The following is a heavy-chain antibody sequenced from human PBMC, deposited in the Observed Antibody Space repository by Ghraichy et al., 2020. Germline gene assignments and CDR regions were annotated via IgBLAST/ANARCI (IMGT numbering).Heavy chain of an antibody. CDR2: TYYSGST. J-gene: IGHJ6*02. V-gene: IGHV4-39*01. CDR3: AEGSLQRAAADSYYYFTMDV. Sequence: SETLSLTCIVSGGSVSSSSYYWVWIRQPPGKGLEWIGSTYYSGSTYYNSSLKSRVTISVDTSKNQISLMLSSVTAADTAVYFCAEGSLQRAAADSYYYFTMDVWGQGTTVTVSS. D-gene: IGHD6-13*01. CDR1: GGSVSSSSYY.